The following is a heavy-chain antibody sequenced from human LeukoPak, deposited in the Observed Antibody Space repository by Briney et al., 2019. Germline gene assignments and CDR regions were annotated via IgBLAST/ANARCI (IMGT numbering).Heavy chain of an antibody. J-gene: IGHJ4*02. CDR3: ATKRGYNYGLDY. D-gene: IGHD5-18*01. CDR1: WVTVSSNY. V-gene: IGHV3-53*01. CDR2: TYSGGST. Sequence: PGGSLRLSCAASWVTVSSNYMSWGRQAPGKGLEWGSVTYSGGSTYYADSVNVRITISRDHSKNPLYLQMNSLRAEDTAVYYCATKRGYNYGLDYWGQGTLVTVSS.